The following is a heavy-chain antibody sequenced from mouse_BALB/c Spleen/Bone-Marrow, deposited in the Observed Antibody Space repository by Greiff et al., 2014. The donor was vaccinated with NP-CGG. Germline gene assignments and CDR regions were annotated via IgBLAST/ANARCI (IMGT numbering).Heavy chain of an antibody. CDR1: GFNIKDTF. Sequence: EVMLMESGADLVKPGASVKLSCTTSGFNIKDTFMHWVKQRPEQGLEWIGRIDPASGNTKYDPKFQGKATITADTSSNKVSLQLSGLTSEDTAVYYCAHDAPFTYWGQGTLVTVSA. CDR3: AHDAPFTY. V-gene: IGHV14-3*02. D-gene: IGHD2-3*01. CDR2: IDPASGNT. J-gene: IGHJ3*01.